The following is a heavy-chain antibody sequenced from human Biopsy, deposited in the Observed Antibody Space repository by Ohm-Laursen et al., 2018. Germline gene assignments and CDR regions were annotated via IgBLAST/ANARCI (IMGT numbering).Heavy chain of an antibody. CDR2: ISSRSSDI. D-gene: IGHD2-2*01. J-gene: IGHJ6*02. Sequence: SLRLSCAASGFIFSTYTMNWVRQAPGEGLAWVSSISSRSSDIYYADSVKGGFTISRDNAKNSLFLHINSLRAEDTAVYYCARESALKWYQSLSYFNGMDVWGQGTTVTVSS. CDR1: GFIFSTYT. V-gene: IGHV3-21*01. CDR3: ARESALKWYQSLSYFNGMDV.